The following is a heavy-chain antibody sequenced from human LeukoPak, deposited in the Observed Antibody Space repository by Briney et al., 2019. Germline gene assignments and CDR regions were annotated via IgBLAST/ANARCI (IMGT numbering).Heavy chain of an antibody. D-gene: IGHD3-10*01. V-gene: IGHV3-7*01. CDR1: GFTFSSYS. J-gene: IGHJ1*01. CDR2: IKQDGSEK. Sequence: GGSLRLSCAASGFTFSSYSMNWVRQAPGKGLEWVANIKQDGSEKYYVDSVKGRFTISRDNAKNSLYLQMNSLRAEDTAVYYCARRLRPYYYGSGSYSSAEYFQHWGQGTLVTVSS. CDR3: ARRLRPYYYGSGSYSSAEYFQH.